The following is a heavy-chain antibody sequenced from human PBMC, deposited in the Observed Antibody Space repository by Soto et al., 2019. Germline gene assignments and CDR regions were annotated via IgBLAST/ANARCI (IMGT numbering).Heavy chain of an antibody. D-gene: IGHD6-19*01. V-gene: IGHV1-46*01. Sequence: QVQLVQSGAEVKKPGASVKVSCKASGYTFSSYYMHWVRQAPGQGLEWMGVINPSGDSTNYAQKFQGRVTMTMDTSTSTVYLEVTSLRSEDTAVYYCARVGSQMIVAATDYFDYWGQGTLVTVSS. CDR1: GYTFSSYY. J-gene: IGHJ4*02. CDR3: ARVGSQMIVAATDYFDY. CDR2: INPSGDST.